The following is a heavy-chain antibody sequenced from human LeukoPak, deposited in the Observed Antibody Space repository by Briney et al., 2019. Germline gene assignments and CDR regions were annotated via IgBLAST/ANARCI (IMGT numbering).Heavy chain of an antibody. CDR2: IKSKTDGGTR. CDR1: GFTFSNAW. D-gene: IGHD3-22*01. J-gene: IGHJ5*02. Sequence: GGSLRHSYAVSGFTFSNAWMTWVRQAPGKGLEWVGRIKSKTDGGTRDCAAPVKGRFTISGDDSKNTLYLQMNSLKTEDTAVYYCTTTYGRNYDSSGYYPWGDGTLVTVSS. CDR3: TTTYGRNYDSSGYYP. V-gene: IGHV3-15*01.